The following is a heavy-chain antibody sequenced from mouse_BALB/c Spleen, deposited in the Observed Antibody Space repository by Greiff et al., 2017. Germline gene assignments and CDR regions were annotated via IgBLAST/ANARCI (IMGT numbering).Heavy chain of an antibody. Sequence: QVQLQQSGAELMKPGASVKISCKATGYTFSSYWIEWVKQRPGHGLEWIGEILPGSGSTNYNEKFKGKATLTVDKSSSTAYMQLSSLTSEDSAVYYCTIGRYFDYWGQGTTLTVSS. V-gene: IGHV1-9*01. D-gene: IGHD1-1*01. J-gene: IGHJ2*01. CDR2: ILPGSGST. CDR1: GYTFSSYW. CDR3: TIGRYFDY.